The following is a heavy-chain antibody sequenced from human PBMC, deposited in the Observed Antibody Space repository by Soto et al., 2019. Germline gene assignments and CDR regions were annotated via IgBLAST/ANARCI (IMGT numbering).Heavy chain of an antibody. CDR1: GFTFRKYA. J-gene: IGHJ6*02. V-gene: IGHV3-30-3*01. CDR2: ISYDGDNK. D-gene: IGHD3-16*01. CDR3: ARPWGQLSTYYYGMDT. Sequence: QVHLVESGGGVVQPGRSLTLSCAASGFTFRKYAMHWVRQAPGKGLEWVATISYDGDNKYYTDSVKGPFTISRDNSKNTLYLQMNSLRPEDTAVYYCARPWGQLSTYYYGMDTWGQGTTVTVSS.